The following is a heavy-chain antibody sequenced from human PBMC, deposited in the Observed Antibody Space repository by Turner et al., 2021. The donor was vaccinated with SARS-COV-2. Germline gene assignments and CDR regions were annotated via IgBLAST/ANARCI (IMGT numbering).Heavy chain of an antibody. V-gene: IGHV3-30*18. CDR3: AKDPNYRNGSLNWFDP. CDR1: GFTFSSYG. D-gene: IGHD6-19*01. Sequence: QVQLVESGGGVVQPGRSLRLSCAASGFTFSSYGMHWVRQAPGKGLEWVAVISYDGENNFYVDSVKGRFTVSRDNSKNTVYLQMNSLRIEDTAMYYCAKDPNYRNGSLNWFDPWGQGTLVTVSS. J-gene: IGHJ5*02. CDR2: ISYDGENN.